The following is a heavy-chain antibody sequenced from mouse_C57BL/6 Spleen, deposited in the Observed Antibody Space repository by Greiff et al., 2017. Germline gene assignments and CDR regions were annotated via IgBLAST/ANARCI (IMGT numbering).Heavy chain of an antibody. CDR2: ISYDGSN. V-gene: IGHV3-6*01. J-gene: IGHJ2*01. Sequence: ESGPGLVKPSQSLSLTCSVTGYSITSGYYWNWIRQFPGNKLEWMGYISYDGSNNYNPSLKNRISITRDTSKNQFFLKLNSVTTEDTATYYCARGGYDYDYWGQGTTLTVSS. CDR3: ARGGYDYDY. CDR1: GYSITSGYY. D-gene: IGHD2-4*01.